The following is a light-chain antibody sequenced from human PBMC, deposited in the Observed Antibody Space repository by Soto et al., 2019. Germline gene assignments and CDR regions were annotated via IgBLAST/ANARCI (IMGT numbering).Light chain of an antibody. Sequence: QSVLTQPPSASGTPGQRVTISCSGSSSNIGSNTVNWYQQLPGTAPTLLIYSNNQRPSGVPDRFSGSKSGTSASLAISGVQSEDEADYYCAAWDDSLHGYVFGTGTKVTVL. CDR2: SNN. CDR3: AAWDDSLHGYV. V-gene: IGLV1-44*01. CDR1: SSNIGSNT. J-gene: IGLJ1*01.